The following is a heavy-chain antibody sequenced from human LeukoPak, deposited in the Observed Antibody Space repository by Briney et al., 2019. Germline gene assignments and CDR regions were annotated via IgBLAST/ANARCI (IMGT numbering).Heavy chain of an antibody. Sequence: GGSLRLSCAASGFTFSDYYMSWIRQAPGKGLEWVSYISSSGSTIYYADSVKGRFTFSRDNAKNSLYLQMNSLRAEDTAVYYCARWLWFGELPHDYWGQGTLVTVSS. CDR1: GFTFSDYY. J-gene: IGHJ4*02. CDR3: ARWLWFGELPHDY. V-gene: IGHV3-11*01. CDR2: ISSSGSTI. D-gene: IGHD3-10*01.